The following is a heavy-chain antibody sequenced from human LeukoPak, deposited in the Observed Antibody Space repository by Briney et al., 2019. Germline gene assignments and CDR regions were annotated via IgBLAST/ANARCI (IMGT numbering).Heavy chain of an antibody. D-gene: IGHD4-11*01. CDR2: ISSSSSYI. J-gene: IGHJ5*02. CDR3: ARDLVGYSFDP. Sequence: PGGSLRLSCAASGFTFSSYSMNWVRQAPGKGLEWASSISSSSSYIYYADSVKGRFAISRDNAKNSLYLQMNSLRAEDTAVYYCARDLVGYSFDPWSQGTLVTVSS. V-gene: IGHV3-21*01. CDR1: GFTFSSYS.